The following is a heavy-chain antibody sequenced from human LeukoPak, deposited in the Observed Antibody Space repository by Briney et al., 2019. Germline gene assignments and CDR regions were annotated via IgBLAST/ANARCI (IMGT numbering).Heavy chain of an antibody. CDR1: GFIFDDYA. V-gene: IGHV3-9*01. Sequence: GGSLRLSCAASGFIFDDYAVHWDRQGPGKGLEWVSGISWNSGSMEYADSVKGRFTISRDNAKSSLYLQMNSLRVEDTALYYCARVQSGGGLAAAGPFDYWGQGTLVTVSS. CDR2: ISWNSGSM. J-gene: IGHJ4*02. D-gene: IGHD6-13*01. CDR3: ARVQSGGGLAAAGPFDY.